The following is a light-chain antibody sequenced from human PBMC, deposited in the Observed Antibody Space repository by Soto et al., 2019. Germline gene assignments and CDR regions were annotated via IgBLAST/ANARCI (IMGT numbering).Light chain of an antibody. CDR2: SNN. CDR1: SSNIGTKT. Sequence: QSVLTQPPTASGIPGQRVTISCSGSSSNIGTKTVNWYQQLPGTAPKLLIYSNNQRPSGVPDRFSGSKSGTSASLAISGLQSEDEADYYCAAWDNSLAGVVFGGGTKLTV. J-gene: IGLJ2*01. CDR3: AAWDNSLAGVV. V-gene: IGLV1-44*01.